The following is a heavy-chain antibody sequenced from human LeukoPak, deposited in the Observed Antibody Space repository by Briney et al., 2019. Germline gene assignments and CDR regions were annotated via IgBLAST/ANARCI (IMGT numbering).Heavy chain of an antibody. Sequence: SETLSLTCAVYGGSFSGYYWSWIRQPPGKGLEWIGEINHSGSTNYNPSLKSRVTISVDTSKNQFSLKLSSVTAADTAVHYCARASYGGYVEFDYWGQGTLVTVSS. CDR3: ARASYGGYVEFDY. J-gene: IGHJ4*02. CDR2: INHSGST. D-gene: IGHD5-12*01. CDR1: GGSFSGYY. V-gene: IGHV4-34*01.